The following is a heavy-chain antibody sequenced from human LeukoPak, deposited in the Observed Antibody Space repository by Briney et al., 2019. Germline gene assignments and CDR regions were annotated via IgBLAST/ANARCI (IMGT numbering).Heavy chain of an antibody. Sequence: ASVKVSCKASGYTFTAYYIHWVRHAPGQGLEYMGVINPSSENTSYTQRFRGRVTMTRDTSTSTVCMELSSLRSEDTAVYYCARGYYGSGSYSEYFQYWGQGTLVTVSS. CDR1: GYTFTAYY. D-gene: IGHD3-10*01. V-gene: IGHV1-46*01. CDR2: INPSSENT. CDR3: ARGYYGSGSYSEYFQY. J-gene: IGHJ1*01.